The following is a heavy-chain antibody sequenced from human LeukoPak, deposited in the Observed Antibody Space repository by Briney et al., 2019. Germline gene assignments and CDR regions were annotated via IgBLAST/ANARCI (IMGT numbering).Heavy chain of an antibody. CDR2: IKQDGSEK. Sequence: PGGSLRLSCAASGFTFSSYWMSWVRQAPGKGLEWVANIKQDGSEKYYVDSVKGRFTISRDNPKNSLYLQMNSLRAEDTAVYYCARRGIVSSGWFDYWGQGTLVTVSS. CDR1: GFTFSSYW. D-gene: IGHD6-25*01. J-gene: IGHJ4*02. CDR3: ARRGIVSSGWFDY. V-gene: IGHV3-7*01.